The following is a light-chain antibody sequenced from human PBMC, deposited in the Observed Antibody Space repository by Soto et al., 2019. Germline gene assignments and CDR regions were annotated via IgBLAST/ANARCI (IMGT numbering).Light chain of an antibody. V-gene: IGKV2-30*01. Sequence: DVELTQSPLSLPVTLGQPASISCRSTHILLYSDGNIYLNWFHQRPGQSPRRLIYKVFNRDSGVPDRFSGSGSDTDFTLKISRVEAEDVGVYYCMQGTHWPPTFGQGTKVEIK. J-gene: IGKJ1*01. CDR3: MQGTHWPPT. CDR1: HILLYSDGNIY. CDR2: KVF.